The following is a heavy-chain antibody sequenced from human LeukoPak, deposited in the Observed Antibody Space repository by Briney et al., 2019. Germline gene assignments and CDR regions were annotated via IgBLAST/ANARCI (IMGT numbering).Heavy chain of an antibody. CDR2: IKQDGSEK. CDR3: ARESGLYCSSTSCYIDYYYYMDL. J-gene: IGHJ6*03. Sequence: GGSLRLSCAASGFTFSSYWMSWVRQAPGKGLEWVANIKQDGSEKYYVDSVKGRFTISRDNAKNSLYLQMNSLRAEDTAVYYCARESGLYCSSTSCYIDYYYYMDLWGKGTTVTVSS. V-gene: IGHV3-7*01. D-gene: IGHD2-2*02. CDR1: GFTFSSYW.